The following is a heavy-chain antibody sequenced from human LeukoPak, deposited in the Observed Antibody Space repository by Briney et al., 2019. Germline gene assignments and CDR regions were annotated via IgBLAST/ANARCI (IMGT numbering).Heavy chain of an antibody. J-gene: IGHJ5*02. D-gene: IGHD3-3*01. CDR3: ARVVDFWGDRNWFDT. V-gene: IGHV1-18*01. Sequence: DSVTVSCKASGYIFTTTYITWVRQAPGQGVELMGWISAYNRKTKYEQKFQGRDTITTDTPTSTAYMELRSLRSDDTAMYYCARVVDFWGDRNWFDTWGQGTLVTVSS. CDR2: ISAYNRKT. CDR1: GYIFTTTY.